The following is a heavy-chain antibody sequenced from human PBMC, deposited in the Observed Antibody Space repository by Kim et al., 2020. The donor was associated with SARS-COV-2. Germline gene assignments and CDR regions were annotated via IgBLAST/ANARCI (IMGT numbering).Heavy chain of an antibody. V-gene: IGHV4-59*01. D-gene: IGHD3-9*01. CDR1: GGSISSYY. Sequence: SETLSLTCTVSGGSISSYYWSWIRQPPGKGLEWIGYIYYSGSTNYNPSLKSRVTISVDTSKNQFSLKLSSVTAADTAVYYCARDREFQAANAQGLRYFDSAAFDIWGQGTMVTVSS. J-gene: IGHJ3*02. CDR2: IYYSGST. CDR3: ARDREFQAANAQGLRYFDSAAFDI.